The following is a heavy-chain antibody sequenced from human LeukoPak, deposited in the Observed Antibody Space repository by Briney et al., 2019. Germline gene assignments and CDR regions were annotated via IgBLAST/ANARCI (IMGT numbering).Heavy chain of an antibody. CDR3: AGESSIAARKFDY. CDR1: GGSVSSSSYY. Sequence: PSETLSLTCTVSGGSVSSSSYYWGWIGQPPGKGLEWIGSIYYSGSTYYNPSLKSRVTISVDTSKNQFSLKLSSVTAADTAVYYCAGESSIAARKFDYWGQGTLVTVSS. V-gene: IGHV4-39*07. CDR2: IYYSGST. J-gene: IGHJ4*02. D-gene: IGHD6-6*01.